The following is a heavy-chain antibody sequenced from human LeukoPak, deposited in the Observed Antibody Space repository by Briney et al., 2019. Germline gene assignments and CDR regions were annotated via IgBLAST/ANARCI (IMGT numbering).Heavy chain of an antibody. D-gene: IGHD6-19*01. CDR3: ARDRQWLVFDY. CDR2: ISSSSSYI. J-gene: IGHJ4*02. Sequence: GGSLRLSCAASGFTFSSYSMNWVRQARGKGLEWVSSISSSSSYIYYADSVKGRFTISRDNAKNSLYLQMNSLRAEDTAVYYCARDRQWLVFDYWGQGTLVTVSS. V-gene: IGHV3-21*01. CDR1: GFTFSSYS.